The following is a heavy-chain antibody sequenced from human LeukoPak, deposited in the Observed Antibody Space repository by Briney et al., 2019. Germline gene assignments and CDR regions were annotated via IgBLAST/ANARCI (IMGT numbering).Heavy chain of an antibody. CDR2: ISERGTST. V-gene: IGHV3-48*03. J-gene: IGHJ6*03. Sequence: GGSLRLSCAASGFTFSSYEMNWVRQAPGKGLECVSYISERGTSTYYTNSVKGRFTISRDNAKNSLYLQMNSLRAEDTALYYCVPHKPSPPHYNMDVWGKGTTVTVSS. CDR3: VPHKPSPPHYNMDV. CDR1: GFTFSSYE.